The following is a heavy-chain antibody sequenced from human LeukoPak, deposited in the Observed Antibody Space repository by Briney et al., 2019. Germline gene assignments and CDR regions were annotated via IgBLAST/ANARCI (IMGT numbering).Heavy chain of an antibody. CDR3: ARGGIVVVTANLYYYYGMDV. J-gene: IGHJ6*02. CDR1: GGTFSIYA. Sequence: SVTVSFKASGGTFSIYAISWVRQAPGQGLEWMGGIIPIFGTANYAQKFQGRVTITADESTSTAYMELSSLRSEDTAVYYCARGGIVVVTANLYYYYGMDVWGQGTTVTVSS. V-gene: IGHV1-69*13. D-gene: IGHD2-21*02. CDR2: IIPIFGTA.